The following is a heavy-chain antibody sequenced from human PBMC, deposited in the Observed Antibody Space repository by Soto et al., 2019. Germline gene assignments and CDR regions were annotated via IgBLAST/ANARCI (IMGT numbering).Heavy chain of an antibody. J-gene: IGHJ4*02. V-gene: IGHV1-69*13. CDR3: ARERRARLFWNYDFWSGDLYYFDY. CDR2: TIPIFGTA. D-gene: IGHD3-3*01. Sequence: GASVKVSCKASGGSFSDSAISWLRQAPGQGLEWMGGTIPIFGTASYAHNFQGRVTIIADESTSTAYMELRSLRTEDTAVYYCARERRARLFWNYDFWSGDLYYFDYWGQGTLVTVSS. CDR1: GGSFSDSA.